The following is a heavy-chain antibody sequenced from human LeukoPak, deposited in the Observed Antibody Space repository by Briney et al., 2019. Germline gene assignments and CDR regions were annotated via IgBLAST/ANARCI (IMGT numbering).Heavy chain of an antibody. J-gene: IGHJ5*02. CDR2: IKQDGSEK. V-gene: IGHV3-7*01. CDR1: GFTFSGYW. CDR3: ARDDEYCSSTSCYPNNWFDP. D-gene: IGHD2-2*01. Sequence: GGSLRLSCAASGFTFSGYWMSWVRQAPGKGLEWVANIKQDGSEKYYVDSVKGRFTISRDNAKNSLYLQMNSLRAEDTAVYYCARDDEYCSSTSCYPNNWFDPWGQGTLVTVSS.